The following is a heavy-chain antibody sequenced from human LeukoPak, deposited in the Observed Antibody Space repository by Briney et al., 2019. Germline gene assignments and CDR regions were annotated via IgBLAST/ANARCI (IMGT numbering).Heavy chain of an antibody. CDR1: GYTFTSYA. Sequence: GASVKVSCKASGYTFTSYAISWVRQAPGQGLEWMGGIIPIFGTANYAQKFQGRVTITADESTSTAYMELSSLRSEDTAVYYCASSRIVGADRSFDYWGQGTLVTVSS. CDR2: IIPIFGTA. CDR3: ASSRIVGADRSFDY. J-gene: IGHJ4*02. V-gene: IGHV1-69*13. D-gene: IGHD1-26*01.